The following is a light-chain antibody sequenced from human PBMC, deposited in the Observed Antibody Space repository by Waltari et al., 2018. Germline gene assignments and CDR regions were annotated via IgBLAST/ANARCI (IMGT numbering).Light chain of an antibody. V-gene: IGLV1-40*01. J-gene: IGLJ2*01. CDR2: ANV. CDR3: QSYDRRLEVI. CDR1: TSNIGAPYD. Sequence: QSVLTQPPSVSGAPGQRVTISCSGSTSNIGAPYDVHWYQQHPGTAPKLLIFANVHRPSGVPDRFSVSKSGTSASLAITGLQAEDEADYYCQSYDRRLEVIFGGGTKLAVL.